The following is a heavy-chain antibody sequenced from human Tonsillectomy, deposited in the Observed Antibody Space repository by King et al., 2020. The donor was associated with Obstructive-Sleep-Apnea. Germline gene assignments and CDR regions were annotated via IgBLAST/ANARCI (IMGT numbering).Heavy chain of an antibody. CDR3: AKDLPKFGDCSGGSCYPEYFQH. Sequence: VQLVESGGGLVQPGGSLRLSCAASGFTFSSYAMSWVRQAPGKGLEWVSAISGSGVSTYYADSVKGRFTISRDNSKKTLYLQMNSLRAGDTAVYYCAKDLPKFGDCSGGSCYPEYFQHWGQGTLVTVSS. V-gene: IGHV3-23*04. D-gene: IGHD2-15*01. CDR1: GFTFSSYA. J-gene: IGHJ1*01. CDR2: ISGSGVST.